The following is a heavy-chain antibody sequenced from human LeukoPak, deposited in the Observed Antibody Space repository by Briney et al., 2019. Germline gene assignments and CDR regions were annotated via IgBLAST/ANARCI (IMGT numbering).Heavy chain of an antibody. D-gene: IGHD2-2*01. CDR2: ISSSSSYI. V-gene: IGHV3-21*01. CDR3: ARDGGSTHLYDAFDI. J-gene: IGHJ3*02. Sequence: GGSLRLSCAASGFTFSSYSMNWVRQAPGKGLEWVSSISSSSSYIYYADSVKGRFTISRDNAKDSLYLQMNSLRAEDTAVYYCARDGGSTHLYDAFDIWGQGTMVTVSS. CDR1: GFTFSSYS.